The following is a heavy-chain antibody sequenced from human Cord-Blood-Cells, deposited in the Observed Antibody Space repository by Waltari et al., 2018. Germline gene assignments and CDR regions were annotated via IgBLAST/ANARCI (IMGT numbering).Heavy chain of an antibody. V-gene: IGHV4-39*01. CDR2: IYYSGST. Sequence: QLQLQESGPGLVKPSETLSLTCTVSGGSISSSSYYWGWIRQPPGKGLEWIGSIYYSGSTYYNPSLKSRVTISVDTSKNQFSLKLSSVTAADTAVYYCARHYYDFWSDAFDIWGQGTMVTVSS. CDR3: ARHYYDFWSDAFDI. CDR1: GGSISSSSYY. J-gene: IGHJ3*02. D-gene: IGHD3-3*01.